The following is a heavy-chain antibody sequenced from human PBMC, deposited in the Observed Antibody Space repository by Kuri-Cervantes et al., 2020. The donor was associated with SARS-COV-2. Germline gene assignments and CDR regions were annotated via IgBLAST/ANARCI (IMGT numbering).Heavy chain of an antibody. CDR3: ARVLSLSYYYGMDV. CDR1: GYTFTSYA. V-gene: IGHV1-3*01. D-gene: IGHD3-10*01. J-gene: IGHJ6*02. CDR2: INAGNGNT. Sequence: ASVKVSCKASGYTFTSYAMHWVRQAPGQRLEWMGWINAGNGNTKYSQKFQGRVTITRDTSASTAYMELSSLRSEDTAVYYCARVLSLSYYYGMDVWGQGTTVTVSS.